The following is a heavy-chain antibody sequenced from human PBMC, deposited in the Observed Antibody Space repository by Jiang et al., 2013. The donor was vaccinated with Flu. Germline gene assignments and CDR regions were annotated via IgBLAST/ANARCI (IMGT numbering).Heavy chain of an antibody. CDR1: GGSISSGGYY. J-gene: IGHJ5*02. D-gene: IGHD3-10*01. V-gene: IGHV4-31*03. CDR3: ARQLWFGELMVWFDP. CDR2: IYYSGST. Sequence: PGLVKPSQTLSLTCTVSGGSISSGGYYWSWIRQHPGKGLEWIGYIYYSGSTYYNPSLKSRVTISVDTSKNQFSLKLSSVTAADTAVCYCARQLWFGELMVWFDPWGQGTLVTVSS.